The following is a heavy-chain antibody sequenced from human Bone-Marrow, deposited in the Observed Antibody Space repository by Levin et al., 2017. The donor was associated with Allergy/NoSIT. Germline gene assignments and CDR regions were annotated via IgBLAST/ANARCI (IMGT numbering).Heavy chain of an antibody. V-gene: IGHV4-31*03. CDR2: IYYTGST. CDR1: GVSINSNYY. D-gene: IGHD4-17*01. J-gene: IGHJ1*01. Sequence: PSETLSLTCTVSGVSINSNYYWSWIRQHPGKGLDWIGYIYYTGSTYYSPSLKSRLTISLDTSKNHFSLKVSSVTAADTAVYYCAGVSAGGTATVKYWGPGTLVTVSS. CDR3: AGVSAGGTATVKY.